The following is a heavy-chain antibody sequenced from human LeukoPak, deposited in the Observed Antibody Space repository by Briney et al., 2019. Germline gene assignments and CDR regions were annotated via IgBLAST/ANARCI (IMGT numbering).Heavy chain of an antibody. Sequence: ASVKVSCKTSGYTFSNYGISWVRQAPGQGLEWMGWITAYNGNRLYAQRFQGRITLTTDTSTSTSYMELRSLEYDDTAIYYCARDNDKVVDHWGQGTLVIDSS. CDR3: ARDNDKVVDH. CDR2: ITAYNGNR. D-gene: IGHD1-1*01. CDR1: GYTFSNYG. V-gene: IGHV1-18*01. J-gene: IGHJ4*01.